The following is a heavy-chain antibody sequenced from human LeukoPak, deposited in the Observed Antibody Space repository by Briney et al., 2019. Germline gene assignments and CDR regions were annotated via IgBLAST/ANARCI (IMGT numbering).Heavy chain of an antibody. Sequence: SVKVSCKASGGTFSSYAISWVRQAPGQGLEWMGRIIPILGIANYAQKFQGGVTITADKSTSTAYMELSSLRSEDTAVYYCARDIWGIAEVKVDYWGQGTLVTVSS. J-gene: IGHJ4*02. V-gene: IGHV1-69*04. CDR3: ARDIWGIAEVKVDY. CDR1: GGTFSSYA. CDR2: IIPILGIA. D-gene: IGHD6-13*01.